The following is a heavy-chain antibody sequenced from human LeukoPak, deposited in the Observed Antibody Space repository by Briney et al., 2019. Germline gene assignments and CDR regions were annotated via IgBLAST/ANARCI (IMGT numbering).Heavy chain of an antibody. CDR2: LSASGSST. CDR1: GFTFSSYA. V-gene: IGHV3-23*01. Sequence: GGSLRLSCAASGFTFSSYAMSWVRQAPGKGLEWVSSLSASGSSTSYADSVKGRVTISRDNSKNTLYLQMNSLRADDTAVYYCAKGSLSGDYIPAIDNYFDHWGQGTLVTVSS. D-gene: IGHD4-17*01. CDR3: AKGSLSGDYIPAIDNYFDH. J-gene: IGHJ4*02.